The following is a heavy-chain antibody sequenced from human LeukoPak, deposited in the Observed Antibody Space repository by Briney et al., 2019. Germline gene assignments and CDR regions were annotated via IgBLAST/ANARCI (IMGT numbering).Heavy chain of an antibody. Sequence: PGGSLRLSCAASGFTFSSYGMHWVRQAPGKGLEWVAVIWYDGSNKYYADSVKGRFTISRDNSKNTLYLQMNSLRAEDTAVYYCAKVGYGDYYFDYWGQGTLVTVSS. CDR3: AKVGYGDYYFDY. J-gene: IGHJ4*02. V-gene: IGHV3-33*06. D-gene: IGHD4-17*01. CDR2: IWYDGSNK. CDR1: GFTFSSYG.